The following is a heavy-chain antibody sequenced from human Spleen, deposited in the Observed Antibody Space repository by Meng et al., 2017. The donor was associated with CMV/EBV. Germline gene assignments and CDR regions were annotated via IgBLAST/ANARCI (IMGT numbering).Heavy chain of an antibody. V-gene: IGHV1-46*01. D-gene: IGHD3-3*01. J-gene: IGHJ4*02. CDR3: ARVIGQFSGPDFWSGYFDY. CDR1: GYTFTGQY. CDR2: INPSGGST. Sequence: ASVKVSCKASGYTFTGQYIYWVRQAPGQGLEWVGMINPSGGSTSYAPKFQGRVTVTSDTSTSTVYMELSSLRSEGTAVFYCARVIGQFSGPDFWSGYFDYWGQGTLVTVSS.